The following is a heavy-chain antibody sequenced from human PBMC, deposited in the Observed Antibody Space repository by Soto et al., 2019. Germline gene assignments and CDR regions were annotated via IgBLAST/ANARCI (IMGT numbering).Heavy chain of an antibody. D-gene: IGHD3-9*01. CDR3: ARQPMDILTGHYNYGMDV. CDR1: GGSISSYY. V-gene: IGHV4-59*08. CDR2: IHYSGST. J-gene: IGHJ6*02. Sequence: QVQLQESGPGLVKPSETLSLTCTVSGGSISSYYWSWVRQPPGKGLEWIGYIHYSGSTNYNPSLKSKVTIPIDTPKHQSRLSQTSVTAADTSVYYCARQPMDILTGHYNYGMDVWGQGTTVIVSS.